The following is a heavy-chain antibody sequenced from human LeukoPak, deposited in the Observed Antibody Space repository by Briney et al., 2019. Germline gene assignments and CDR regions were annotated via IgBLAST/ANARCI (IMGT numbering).Heavy chain of an antibody. CDR3: ARDHEGYSSVHNQNWFDP. V-gene: IGHV4-30-4*08. D-gene: IGHD6-25*01. J-gene: IGHJ5*02. Sequence: PSQTLSLTCTVSGGSISSGDYYWSWIRQPPGKGLEWIGYIYYSGSTYYNPSLKSRVTISVDTSKNQFSLKLSSVTAADTAAYYCARDHEGYSSVHNQNWFDPWGQGTLVTVSS. CDR1: GGSISSGDYY. CDR2: IYYSGST.